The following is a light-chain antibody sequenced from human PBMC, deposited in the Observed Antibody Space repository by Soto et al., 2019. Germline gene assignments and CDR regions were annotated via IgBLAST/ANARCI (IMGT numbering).Light chain of an antibody. Sequence: QSALTQPASVSGSPGQSITVSRTGTSSDVGAYNYVSWYQQHPGKAPKLIIYDVSNRPSGVSNRFSGSKSGNTASLTISGLQAEDEADYYCNSYTDSSTLVFGGGTKLTVL. CDR2: DVS. CDR1: SSDVGAYNY. V-gene: IGLV2-14*01. CDR3: NSYTDSSTLV. J-gene: IGLJ3*02.